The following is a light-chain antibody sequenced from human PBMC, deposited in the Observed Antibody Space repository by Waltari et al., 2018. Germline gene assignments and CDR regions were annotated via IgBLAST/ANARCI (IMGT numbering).Light chain of an antibody. CDR3: QNHERLPAT. J-gene: IGKJ1*01. CDR2: GAS. Sequence: EIVLTQSPGTLSLSPGERAPLSCRASQSIGRYLAWYQQKPDQASRLLIYGASNRATGIPDRFSGSGSGTDFSLTISRLEPEDFAVYYCQNHERLPATFGQGTKVEIK. V-gene: IGKV3-20*01. CDR1: QSIGRY.